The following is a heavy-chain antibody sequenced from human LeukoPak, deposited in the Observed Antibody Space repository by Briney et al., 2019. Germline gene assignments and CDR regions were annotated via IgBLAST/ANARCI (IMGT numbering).Heavy chain of an antibody. Sequence: GGSLRLSCAASGFRFNTFWMSWVRQAPGKGLEWVANIKQDGNEKYYADSVKGRFTISRDNGKNSLDLQMNSLRADNTAFYYCARDTLGEGEDANYAVYYFDYWGQGTVVTVSS. J-gene: IGHJ4*02. V-gene: IGHV3-7*01. CDR3: ARDTLGEGEDANYAVYYFDY. CDR1: GFRFNTFW. CDR2: IKQDGNEK. D-gene: IGHD4/OR15-4a*01.